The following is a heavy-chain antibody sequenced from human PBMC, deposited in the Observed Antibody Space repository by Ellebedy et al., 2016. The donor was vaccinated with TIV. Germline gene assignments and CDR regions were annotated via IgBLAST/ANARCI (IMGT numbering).Heavy chain of an antibody. J-gene: IGHJ5*02. D-gene: IGHD1-26*01. V-gene: IGHV4-34*01. CDR3: ARTLWEQGLNWFDP. CDR1: GGSISSYY. CDR2: INHSGST. Sequence: SETLSLTCTVSGGSISSYYWSWIRQPPGKGLEWIGEINHSGSTNYNPSLKSRVTISVDTSKNQFSLKLSSVTAADTTVYYCARTLWEQGLNWFDPWGQGTLVTVSS.